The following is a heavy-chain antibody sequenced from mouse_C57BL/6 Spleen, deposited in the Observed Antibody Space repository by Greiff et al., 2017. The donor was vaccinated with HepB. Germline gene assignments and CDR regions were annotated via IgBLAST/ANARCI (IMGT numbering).Heavy chain of an antibody. CDR3: ARRNYYGSSYGGGSMDY. CDR2: INPYNGGT. CDR1: GYTFTDYY. D-gene: IGHD1-1*01. J-gene: IGHJ4*01. Sequence: EVQLQQSGPVLVKPGASVKMSCKASGYTFTDYYMNWVKQSHGKSLEWIGVINPYNGGTSYNQKFKGKATLTVDKSSSTAYMELNSLTSEDSAVYYCARRNYYGSSYGGGSMDYWGQGTSVTVSS. V-gene: IGHV1-19*01.